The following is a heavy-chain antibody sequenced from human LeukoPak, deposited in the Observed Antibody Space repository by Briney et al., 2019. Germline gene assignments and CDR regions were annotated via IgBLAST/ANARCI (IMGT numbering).Heavy chain of an antibody. V-gene: IGHV3-30*04. J-gene: IGHJ4*02. CDR3: ARGKGTHYFDY. D-gene: IGHD1-1*01. Sequence: GGSLRLSCAASGFTFSSYAMSWVRQAPGKGLEWVAVISYDGSNKYYADSVKGRFTISRDNSKNTLYLQMNSLRAEDTAVYYCARGKGTHYFDYWGQGTLVTVSS. CDR1: GFTFSSYA. CDR2: ISYDGSNK.